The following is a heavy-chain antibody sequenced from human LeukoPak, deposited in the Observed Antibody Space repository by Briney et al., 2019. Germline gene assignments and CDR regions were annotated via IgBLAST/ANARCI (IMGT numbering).Heavy chain of an antibody. Sequence: SETLSLTCAVYGGSFSGYYWSWIRQPPGKGLEWIGEINHGGSTNYNPSLKSRVTISVDTSKNQFSLKLSSVTAADTAVYYCARVRSGSYFPWGQGTLVTVSS. D-gene: IGHD1-26*01. CDR3: ARVRSGSYFP. J-gene: IGHJ5*02. CDR1: GGSFSGYY. CDR2: INHGGST. V-gene: IGHV4-34*01.